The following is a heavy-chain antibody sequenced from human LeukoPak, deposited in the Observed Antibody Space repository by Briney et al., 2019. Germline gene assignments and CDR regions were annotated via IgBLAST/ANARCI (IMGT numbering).Heavy chain of an antibody. V-gene: IGHV6-1*01. D-gene: IGHD6-19*01. Sequence: SQTLSLTCAISGDSVSSNSAAWNWIRQSPSRGLEWLGRTYYRSKWYHDYAVSVRSRIAINPDTSENQVSPQLNSVTPEDTAVYYCTRVEDTSGWFDYWGQGTLVTVSS. CDR1: GDSVSSNSAA. J-gene: IGHJ5*01. CDR3: TRVEDTSGWFDY. CDR2: TYYRSKWYH.